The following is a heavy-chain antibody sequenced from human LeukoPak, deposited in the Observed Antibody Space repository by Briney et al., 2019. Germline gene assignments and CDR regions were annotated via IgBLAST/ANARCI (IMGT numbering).Heavy chain of an antibody. Sequence: SGPTLVKPTQTLTLTCTLSGFSLTTDAVAVGWVRQPPGKALEWLTFIYGNDDKRYRPSLNSRLTITKDTSKNQVVLTMTDMDSVDTATYYCVHRRKVTSVDDWGQGTLVTVSS. CDR1: GFSLTTDAVA. J-gene: IGHJ4*02. D-gene: IGHD2-21*02. CDR3: VHRRKVTSVDD. V-gene: IGHV2-5*01. CDR2: IYGNDDK.